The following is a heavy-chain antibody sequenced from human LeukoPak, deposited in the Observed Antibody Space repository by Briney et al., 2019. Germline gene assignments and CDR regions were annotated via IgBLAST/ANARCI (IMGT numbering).Heavy chain of an antibody. V-gene: IGHV3-74*01. J-gene: IGHJ3*02. D-gene: IGHD3-16*01. CDR1: GFTFSSYW. CDR3: VRDVALYYANTPRAFEI. CDR2: INSDGSST. Sequence: GGSLRLSCEASGFTFSSYWMHWVRQAPGKGLVWVSRINSDGSSTSYADSVKGRFPISRDDAKDTVDLQMNSLRADDTAVYYCVRDVALYYANTPRAFEIWGQGTMVTVSS.